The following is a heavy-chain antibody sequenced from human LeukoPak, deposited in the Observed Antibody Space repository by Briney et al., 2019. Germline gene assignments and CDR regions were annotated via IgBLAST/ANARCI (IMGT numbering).Heavy chain of an antibody. Sequence: ASVKVSCKASGYTFTSYDISWVRQATGQGPEWMGWMSPNSGNTGYAQKFQGRVTMTRSTSMSTAYMELSSLRSEDTAVYYCARGPPNWGYDYWGQGTLVTVSS. CDR1: GYTFTSYD. D-gene: IGHD7-27*01. CDR2: MSPNSGNT. V-gene: IGHV1-8*01. CDR3: ARGPPNWGYDY. J-gene: IGHJ4*02.